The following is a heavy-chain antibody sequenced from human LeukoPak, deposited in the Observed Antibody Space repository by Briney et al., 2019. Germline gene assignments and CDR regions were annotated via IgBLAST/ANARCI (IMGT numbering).Heavy chain of an antibody. CDR3: ARGVGGISTVRGVVIPPSLDY. D-gene: IGHD3-10*01. J-gene: IGHJ4*02. Sequence: ASVKVSCKASGYTFTNYGISWVRQAPGQGLEWMGWISGYNDNTNYVQKLQGRVTMTKDTSTNTVYMELRSLRSDDTAVYYCARGVGGISTVRGVVIPPSLDYWGQGTLITVSS. CDR2: ISGYNDNT. V-gene: IGHV1-18*01. CDR1: GYTFTNYG.